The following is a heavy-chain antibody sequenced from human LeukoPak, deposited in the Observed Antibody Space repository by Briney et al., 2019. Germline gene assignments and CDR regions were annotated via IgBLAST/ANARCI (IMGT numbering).Heavy chain of an antibody. D-gene: IGHD3-10*01. CDR2: IIPIFGTA. Sequence: ASVKVSCKASGGTFSSYAISWVRQAPGQGLEWMGRIIPIFGTANYAQKFQGRVTITTDESTSTAYLELSSLRSEDTAVYYCAIGTTMVRGVIGGQGTLVTVSS. CDR3: AIGTTMVRGVI. V-gene: IGHV1-69*05. CDR1: GGTFSSYA. J-gene: IGHJ4*02.